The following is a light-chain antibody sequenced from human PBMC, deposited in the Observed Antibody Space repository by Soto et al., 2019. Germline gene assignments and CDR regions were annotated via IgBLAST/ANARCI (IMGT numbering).Light chain of an antibody. CDR1: QTVLRSSNNKNH. Sequence: DIVMTQSPDSLAVSLGERATINCKSSQTVLRSSNNKNHLAWYQQKPEQPPKMLISLASTRESGVPDRFSGSGSGTDFTLTISSLQAEDVAVYYCQHYYTVPVTFGQGTRLEIK. CDR3: QHYYTVPVT. J-gene: IGKJ5*01. CDR2: LAS. V-gene: IGKV4-1*01.